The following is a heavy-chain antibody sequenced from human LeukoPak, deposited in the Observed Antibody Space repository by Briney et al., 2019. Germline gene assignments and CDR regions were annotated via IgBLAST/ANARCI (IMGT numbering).Heavy chain of an antibody. CDR1: GFTFSNHN. D-gene: IGHD6-19*01. CDR3: AREGGPLVAGTFDY. CDR2: IQNDESYT. J-gene: IGHJ4*02. V-gene: IGHV3-30*02. Sequence: GGSLRLSCAASGFTFSNHNMDWVRQAPGKGLEWVTFIQNDESYTNYADSVKGRFTVSRDNSKNMVFLQMDSLRAEDTAVYYCAREGGPLVAGTFDYWGQGTLVTVSS.